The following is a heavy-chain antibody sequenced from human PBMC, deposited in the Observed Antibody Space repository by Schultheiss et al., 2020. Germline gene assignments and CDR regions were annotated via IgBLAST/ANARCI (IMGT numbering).Heavy chain of an antibody. CDR1: GGSFSGYY. CDR2: INHSGST. D-gene: IGHD4-17*01. Sequence: SDTLSLTCAVYGGSFSGYYWSWIRQPPGKGLEWIGEINHSGSTNYNPSLKSRVTISVDTSKNQFSLKLSSVTAADTAVYYCARTVANYGDYTYWGQGTLVTVSS. CDR3: ARTVANYGDYTY. V-gene: IGHV4-34*01. J-gene: IGHJ4*02.